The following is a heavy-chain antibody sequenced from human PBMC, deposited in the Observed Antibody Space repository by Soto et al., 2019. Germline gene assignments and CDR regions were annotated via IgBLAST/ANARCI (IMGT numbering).Heavy chain of an antibody. CDR1: GYTFSNYG. Sequence: QVQLVQSGAEVKKPGASVTVSCKTSGYTFSNYGINWVRQAPGQGLEWMGWISGYNGNTNYAQTVQSRVTMTTDTSTGRVYMELRSLKSDDTAIYYCSRFIMVGGWFDPNYYHGMDVWGQGTTVTVSS. CDR3: SRFIMVGGWFDPNYYHGMDV. CDR2: ISGYNGNT. D-gene: IGHD6-19*01. V-gene: IGHV1-18*01. J-gene: IGHJ6*02.